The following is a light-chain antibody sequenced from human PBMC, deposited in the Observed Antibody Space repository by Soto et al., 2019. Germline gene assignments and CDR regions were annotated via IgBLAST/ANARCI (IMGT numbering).Light chain of an antibody. V-gene: IGKV3-20*01. CDR1: RSVNSNS. Sequence: EIVLTQSPGTLSLSPGERATLSCRASRSVNSNSLAWYQQKPGEAPRLLIYGASNRATGIRDSFSGSGSGTHFTLNINRLEPEDLAVYCCQQYGESPLTFGQGTKVDIK. CDR3: QQYGESPLT. CDR2: GAS. J-gene: IGKJ1*01.